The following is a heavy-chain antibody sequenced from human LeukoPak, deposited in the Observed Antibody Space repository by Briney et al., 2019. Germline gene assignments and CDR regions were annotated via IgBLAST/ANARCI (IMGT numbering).Heavy chain of an antibody. CDR2: IIPIFGTA. CDR3: ARSTQWLLTYFDY. Sequence: ASVKVSCKASGGTFSSYAISWVRQAPGQGLEWMGGIIPIFGTANYAQKFQGRVTITADESTSTAYMELSSLRSEDTAVYYCARSTQWLLTYFDYWGQGTLVTVSS. J-gene: IGHJ4*02. D-gene: IGHD6-19*01. CDR1: GGTFSSYA. V-gene: IGHV1-69*13.